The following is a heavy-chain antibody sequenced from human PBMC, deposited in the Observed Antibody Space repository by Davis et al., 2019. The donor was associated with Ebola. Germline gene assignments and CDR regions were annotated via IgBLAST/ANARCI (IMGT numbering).Heavy chain of an antibody. Sequence: AASVKVSCKASGFTFTNSAMQWVRQARGQRLEWIGWIVVGSGNTNYAQKFQERVTITRDMSTSTAYMELSSLRSEDTAVYYCAGSDFDPWGQGTLVTVSS. V-gene: IGHV1-58*02. CDR3: AGSDFDP. CDR2: IVVGSGNT. CDR1: GFTFTNSA. J-gene: IGHJ5*02.